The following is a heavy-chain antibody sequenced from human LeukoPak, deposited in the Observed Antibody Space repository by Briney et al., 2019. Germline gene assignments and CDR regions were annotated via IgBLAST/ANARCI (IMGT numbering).Heavy chain of an antibody. CDR1: GYTFTGYY. CDR3: ARDIEYSSSFDY. D-gene: IGHD6-6*01. Sequence: ASVKVSCKASGYTFTGYYMHWVRQAPGQGLEWMGWINPNSGGTNYAQKFQGRVTMTRDTSISIAYMELSRLRSDDTAVYYCARDIEYSSSFDYWGQGTLVTVSS. CDR2: INPNSGGT. J-gene: IGHJ4*02. V-gene: IGHV1-2*02.